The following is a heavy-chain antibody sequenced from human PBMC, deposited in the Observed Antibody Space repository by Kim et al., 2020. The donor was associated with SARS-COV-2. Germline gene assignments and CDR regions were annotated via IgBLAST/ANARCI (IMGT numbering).Heavy chain of an antibody. CDR3: ARYGSGWYNFDN. CDR2: INHSGST. D-gene: IGHD6-19*01. V-gene: IGHV4-34*01. CDR1: GGSFSGYY. J-gene: IGHJ4*02. Sequence: SETLSLTCAVYGGSFSGYYWSWIRQPPGKGLEWIGEINHSGSTNYNPSLKSRVTISVDTSKNQFSLKLSSVTAADTAVYYCARYGSGWYNFDNWGQGTLVTVSS.